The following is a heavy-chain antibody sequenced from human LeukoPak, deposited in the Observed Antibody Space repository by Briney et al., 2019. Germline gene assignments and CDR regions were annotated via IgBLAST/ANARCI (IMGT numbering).Heavy chain of an antibody. CDR1: GGSFNGYY. CDR3: ARGYCSGGSCYESRGWFDY. D-gene: IGHD2-15*01. CDR2: IHYGGST. V-gene: IGHV4-34*01. Sequence: SETLSLTCAVYGGSFNGYYWNWIRQPPGKGLEWIGSIHYGGSTYYNPSLKSRVTISVDTSKNQFSLKLSSVTAADTAVYFCARGYCSGGSCYESRGWFDYWGQGTLVTVSS. J-gene: IGHJ4*02.